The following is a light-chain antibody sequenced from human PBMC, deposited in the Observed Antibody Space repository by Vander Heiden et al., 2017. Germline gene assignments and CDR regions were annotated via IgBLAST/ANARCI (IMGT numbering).Light chain of an antibody. V-gene: IGKV2-28*01. CDR3: MQALQTPRYT. Sequence: EIVMTQSLLSLPVTPGEPASISCRSSQSLLHSNGYNYLDWYLQKPGQSPQLLIYLSSNRASGVPDRFSGSGSGTDFTLKISRVEAEDVGVYYCMQALQTPRYTFGQGSKLEIK. CDR1: QSLLHSNGYNY. CDR2: LSS. J-gene: IGKJ2*01.